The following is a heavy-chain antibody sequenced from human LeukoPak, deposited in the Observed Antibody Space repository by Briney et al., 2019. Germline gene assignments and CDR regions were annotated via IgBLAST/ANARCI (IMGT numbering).Heavy chain of an antibody. V-gene: IGHV3-15*01. J-gene: IGHJ4*02. Sequence: GGSLTLSCAASGLSFRYAWMSWVRQAPGKGLEWVGRTKSKTDGATTDYAAPVKGRFTISTDDSQNTLYLQMNSLKTEDTAVYYCTTFESWGQGTLVTVSS. CDR3: TTFES. CDR2: TKSKTDGATT. CDR1: GLSFRYAW.